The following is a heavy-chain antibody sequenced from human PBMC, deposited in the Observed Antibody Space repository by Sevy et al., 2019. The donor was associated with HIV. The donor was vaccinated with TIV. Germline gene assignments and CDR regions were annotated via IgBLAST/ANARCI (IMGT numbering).Heavy chain of an antibody. V-gene: IGHV3-11*01. D-gene: IGHD4-4*01. CDR1: GLTFSDNY. CDR3: ARASESRTTVDKRSAFDF. J-gene: IGHJ3*01. CDR2: ISGSGNTI. Sequence: GGSLRLSCAASGLTFSDNYMSWIRQAPGKGLEWISYISGSGNTIYYADSVKGRFTISRDNAKNSLYLQMNSLRAEDTAVYYCARASESRTTVDKRSAFDFWGQGTMVTVSS.